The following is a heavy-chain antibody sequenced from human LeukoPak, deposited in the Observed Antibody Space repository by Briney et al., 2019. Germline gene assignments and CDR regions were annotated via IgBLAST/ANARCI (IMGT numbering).Heavy chain of an antibody. CDR3: ARVLIRWYYFDY. Sequence: ASVKVSCKASGYTFTSYGISWVRQAPGQGLEWMGGIIPIFGTANYAQKFQGRVTITTDESTSTAYMELSSLRSEDTAVYYCARVLIRWYYFDYWGQGTLVTVSS. J-gene: IGHJ4*02. D-gene: IGHD4-23*01. CDR2: IIPIFGTA. V-gene: IGHV1-69*05. CDR1: GYTFTSYG.